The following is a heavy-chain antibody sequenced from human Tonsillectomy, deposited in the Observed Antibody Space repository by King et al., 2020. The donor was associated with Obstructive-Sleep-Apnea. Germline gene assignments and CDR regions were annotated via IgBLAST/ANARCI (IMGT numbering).Heavy chain of an antibody. CDR1: GFTFSDHY. J-gene: IGHJ6*02. Sequence: VQLVESGGGLVKPGGSLRLSCAASGFTFSDHYMSWIRQAPGKGLEWVSYITRSGRDTFYIDSVKDRFTISRDNAKNSLYLQMHSLRADDTAVYYCARGHYGLDVWGQGTTVTVSS. CDR3: ARGHYGLDV. V-gene: IGHV3-11*01. CDR2: ITRSGRDT.